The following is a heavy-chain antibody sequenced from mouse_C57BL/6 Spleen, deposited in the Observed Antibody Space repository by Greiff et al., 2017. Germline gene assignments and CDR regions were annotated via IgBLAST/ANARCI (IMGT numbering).Heavy chain of an antibody. CDR3: TPVTTVGGRYFDV. J-gene: IGHJ1*03. CDR1: GFNINDYY. Sequence: EVQLQESGAELVRPGASVKLSCTASGFNINDYYMHWVKQRPEQGLEWIGRIDPEDGDTEYAPKFQGKATMTADTSSTTAYLQLSSLTSEDTAVYYGTPVTTVGGRYFDVWGTGTTVTVSS. CDR2: IDPEDGDT. D-gene: IGHD1-1*01. V-gene: IGHV14-1*01.